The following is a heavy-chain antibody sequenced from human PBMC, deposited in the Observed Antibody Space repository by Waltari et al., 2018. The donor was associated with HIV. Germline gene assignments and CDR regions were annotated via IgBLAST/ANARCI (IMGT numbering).Heavy chain of an antibody. CDR2: INAGNGNT. J-gene: IGHJ4*02. CDR3: ARETDDVLDY. Sequence: QVQLVQSGAEVKKPGASVKVSCKASGYTFTSYAMHWVGQAPGQRLEWMGWINAGNGNTKYSQKFQGRVTITRDTSASTAYMELSSLRSEDTAVYYCARETDDVLDYWGQGTLVTVSS. V-gene: IGHV1-3*01. D-gene: IGHD1-1*01. CDR1: GYTFTSYA.